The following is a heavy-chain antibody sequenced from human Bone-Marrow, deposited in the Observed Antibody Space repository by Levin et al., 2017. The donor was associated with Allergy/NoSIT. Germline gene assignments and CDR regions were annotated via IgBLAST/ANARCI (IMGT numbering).Heavy chain of an antibody. CDR2: FDPEEGET. CDR3: TTLGTYYGAESFHH. V-gene: IGHV1-24*01. D-gene: IGHD2/OR15-2a*01. Sequence: GESLKISCKVSGDTLTESSIHWVRQAPGKGLEWMGGFDPEEGETLYSQKFQGRVTMTEDTSTDTAYMELSSLRSEDTAVVYCTTLGTYYGAESFHHWGQGTLVTVSS. J-gene: IGHJ1*01. CDR1: GDTLTESS.